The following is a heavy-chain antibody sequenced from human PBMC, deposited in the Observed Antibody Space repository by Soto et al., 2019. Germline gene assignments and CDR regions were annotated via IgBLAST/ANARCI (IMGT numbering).Heavy chain of an antibody. J-gene: IGHJ4*02. CDR1: GFTLSDNW. D-gene: IGHD6-25*01. CDR3: VRAPEQRPFDY. V-gene: IGHV3-74*03. CDR2: SDGSSV. Sequence: EVQLVGSGGGLVQPGGSLRLSCAASGFTLSDNWIHWVRRAPGKGLVWVSRSDGSSVTYADSVKGRFTLSRDNAKNTWFLQMDSLRVEDTAMYYCVRAPEQRPFDYWGQGTLVTVSS.